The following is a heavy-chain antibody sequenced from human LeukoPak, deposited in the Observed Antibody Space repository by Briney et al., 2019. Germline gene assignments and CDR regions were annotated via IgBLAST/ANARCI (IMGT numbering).Heavy chain of an antibody. CDR3: ARGLRGHSYGPFDY. D-gene: IGHD5-18*01. CDR2: MYLSGTT. J-gene: IGHJ4*02. Sequence: SETLSLTCTVSGDSINSLDLWSWVRQPPGKGLEWIGEMYLSGTTHSNPSVKSRVTISIDTSKNQLSLKLTSVTAADTAVYYCARGLRGHSYGPFDYWGQGALVTVSS. CDR1: GDSINSLDL. V-gene: IGHV4-4*02.